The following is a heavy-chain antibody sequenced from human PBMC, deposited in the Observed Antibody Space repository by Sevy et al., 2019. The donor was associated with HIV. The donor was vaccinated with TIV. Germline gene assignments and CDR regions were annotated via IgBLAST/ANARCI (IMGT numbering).Heavy chain of an antibody. CDR1: GYTLTEFS. Sequence: ASVKVSCKVSGYTLTEFSIHWVRQAPGKGLEWMGGFDPGDGDAETPYAQKFRDRLTMTADTSTDTVYMELSSLRSEDTAVYYCASNPDYSNRQGVDYWGQGTLVTVSS. J-gene: IGHJ4*02. CDR3: ASNPDYSNRQGVDY. CDR2: FDPGDGDAET. V-gene: IGHV1-24*01. D-gene: IGHD4-4*01.